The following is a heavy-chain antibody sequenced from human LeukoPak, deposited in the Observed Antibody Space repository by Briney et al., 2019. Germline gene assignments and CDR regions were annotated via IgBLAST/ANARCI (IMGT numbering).Heavy chain of an antibody. CDR3: AREAVGGFDP. D-gene: IGHD3-16*01. CDR1: GFTFSSYS. V-gene: IGHV3-21*01. CDR2: ISSSSSYI. Sequence: GGSLRLSCAASGFTFSSYSMNWVRQAPGKGLEWVSSISSSSSYIYYADSVKGRFTISRDNAKNSLYLQMDSLRAEDTAVYYCAREAVGGFDPWGRGTLVTVSS. J-gene: IGHJ5*02.